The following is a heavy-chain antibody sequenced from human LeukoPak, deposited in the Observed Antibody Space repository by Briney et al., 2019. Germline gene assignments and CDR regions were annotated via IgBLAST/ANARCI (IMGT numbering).Heavy chain of an antibody. CDR3: ARRSGSFQGDYNFDF. CDR2: IYPGDSDT. CDR1: GSSFSNYW. J-gene: IGHJ4*02. Sequence: GASLKISCKGSGSSFSNYWIAWVRPMPGKGLEWMGIIYPGDSDTRYSPSFQGQVTISADRSISTASLQWSSLKASDTAMYYCARRSGSFQGDYNFDFWGQGTLVTVSS. V-gene: IGHV5-51*01. D-gene: IGHD1-26*01.